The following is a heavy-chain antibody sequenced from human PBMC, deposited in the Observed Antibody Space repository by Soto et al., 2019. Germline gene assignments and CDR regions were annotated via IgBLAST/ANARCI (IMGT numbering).Heavy chain of an antibody. D-gene: IGHD1-1*01. CDR1: GFTFSDYY. Sequence: QVQLVESGGGLVKPGGSLRLSCEGSGFTFSDYYISWIRQAPGKGLEWISYSSNSGTFSRYADSVKGRFSISRDKHKNLMYLKMNSLRAEDTAVYYCARSGDNYNRLDYWGQGTPVTVSS. CDR3: ARSGDNYNRLDY. V-gene: IGHV3-11*06. CDR2: SSNSGTFS. J-gene: IGHJ4*02.